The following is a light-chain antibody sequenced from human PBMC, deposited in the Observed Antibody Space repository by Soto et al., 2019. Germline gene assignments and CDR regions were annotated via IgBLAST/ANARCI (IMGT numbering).Light chain of an antibody. CDR2: EVS. V-gene: IGLV2-14*01. J-gene: IGLJ1*01. CDR3: SSRTSSSTHYV. CDR1: ISDVGGHNY. Sequence: QSALTQPASVSGFAGESITISCTGTISDVGGHNYVSWYQQHPGKAPKLMIYEVSYRPSGVTSRFSGSKSGNTASLTISGLQAEDEAAYYCSSRTSSSTHYVFGTGTKVTVL.